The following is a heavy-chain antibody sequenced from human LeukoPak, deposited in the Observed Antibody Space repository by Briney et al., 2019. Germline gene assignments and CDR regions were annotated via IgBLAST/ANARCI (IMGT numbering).Heavy chain of an antibody. D-gene: IGHD4-11*01. CDR2: IYTGSTT. Sequence: PGRSLRLSCAASGFIVSTSYMSWVRQAPGKGLEWVSVIYTGSTTYYADSVKGRFTISRDNSKNTVYLQMDSLRAEDTAVYYCTRDPGTTKGYGMDVWGQGTTVTVSS. V-gene: IGHV3-66*01. CDR3: TRDPGTTKGYGMDV. J-gene: IGHJ6*02. CDR1: GFIVSTSY.